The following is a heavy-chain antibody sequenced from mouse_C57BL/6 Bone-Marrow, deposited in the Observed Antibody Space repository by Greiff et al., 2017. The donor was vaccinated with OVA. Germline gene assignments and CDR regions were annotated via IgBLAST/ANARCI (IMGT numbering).Heavy chain of an antibody. D-gene: IGHD1-1*01. V-gene: IGHV1-55*01. CDR3: ARSGATVVSYWYFDV. CDR1: GYTFTSYW. J-gene: IGHJ1*03. Sequence: QVHVKQPGAELVKPGASVKMSCKASGYTFTSYWITWVKQRPGQGLEWIGDIYPGSGSTNYNEKFKSKATLTVDTSSSTAYMQLSSLTSEDSAVYYCARSGATVVSYWYFDVWGTGTTVTVSS. CDR2: IYPGSGST.